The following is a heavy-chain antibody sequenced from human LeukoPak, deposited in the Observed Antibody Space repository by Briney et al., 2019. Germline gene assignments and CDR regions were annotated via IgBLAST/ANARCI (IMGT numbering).Heavy chain of an antibody. Sequence: GGSLRLSCVASRFTFSNYWMSWVRQAPGKGLEWVANINQDGSKKRYADSMKGRFTISRDNAKESLYLQLNSLRAEDTAVYYCAKWGPYCVGDYCPALDSWGQGTLVTVSS. V-gene: IGHV3-7*01. D-gene: IGHD2-21*02. J-gene: IGHJ4*02. CDR3: AKWGPYCVGDYCPALDS. CDR2: INQDGSKK. CDR1: RFTFSNYW.